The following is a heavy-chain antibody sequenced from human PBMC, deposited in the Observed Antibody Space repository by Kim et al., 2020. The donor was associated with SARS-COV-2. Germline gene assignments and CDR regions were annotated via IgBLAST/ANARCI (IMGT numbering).Heavy chain of an antibody. CDR1: GFTFSSYA. CDR2: ISGSGGST. D-gene: IGHD1-20*01. CDR3: AKITGTPHPTANCFDP. V-gene: IGHV3-23*01. Sequence: GGSLRLSCAASGFTFSSYAMSWVRQAPGKGLEWVAAISGSGGSTYYADSVKGRFTISRDNSKNTLYLQMNSLRAEDTAVYYCAKITGTPHPTANCFDPWGQGTLVTVSS. J-gene: IGHJ5*02.